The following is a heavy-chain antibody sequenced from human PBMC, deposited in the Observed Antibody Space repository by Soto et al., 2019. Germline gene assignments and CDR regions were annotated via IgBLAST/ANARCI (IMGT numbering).Heavy chain of an antibody. V-gene: IGHV4-59*08. Sequence: LETLSLTCSVSGGSITSYYWSWIRQPPGKGLEWVGFIYYSGSTNYNPSLKSRVTISVDTSKNQFSLRLKSVTAADTAVYYCARLRLGDLSPDYWGQGTLVTVSS. CDR1: GGSITSYY. D-gene: IGHD3-16*02. CDR3: ARLRLGDLSPDY. J-gene: IGHJ4*02. CDR2: IYYSGST.